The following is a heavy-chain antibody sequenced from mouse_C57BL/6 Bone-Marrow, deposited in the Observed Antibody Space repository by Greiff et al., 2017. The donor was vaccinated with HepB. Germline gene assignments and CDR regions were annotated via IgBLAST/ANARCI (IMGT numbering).Heavy chain of an antibody. D-gene: IGHD1-1*01. CDR1: GFSLTSYG. V-gene: IGHV2-2*01. CDR3: ARRGYYYGSSYSPWYFDV. Sequence: QVQLKESGPGLVQPSQSLSITCTVSGFSLTSYGVHWVRQSPGKGLEWLGVIWSGGSTDYNAAFISRLSISKDNSKSQVFFKMNSLQADDTAIYYCARRGYYYGSSYSPWYFDVWGTGTTVTVSS. J-gene: IGHJ1*03. CDR2: IWSGGST.